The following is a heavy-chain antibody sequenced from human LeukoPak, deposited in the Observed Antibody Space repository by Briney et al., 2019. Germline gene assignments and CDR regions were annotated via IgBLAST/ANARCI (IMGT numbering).Heavy chain of an antibody. CDR1: GYNFASRW. Sequence: GESLKISCKGSGYNFASRWIGWVRQMPGKGLEWMGMIYPGDSTTKYSPSFQGQVTISADKSSSTAYLQWSSLKASDTAIYYCTKRTEAALGTIHYYYMDVWGEGTTVTVPS. V-gene: IGHV5-51*01. D-gene: IGHD7-27*01. CDR2: IYPGDSTT. J-gene: IGHJ6*03. CDR3: TKRTEAALGTIHYYYMDV.